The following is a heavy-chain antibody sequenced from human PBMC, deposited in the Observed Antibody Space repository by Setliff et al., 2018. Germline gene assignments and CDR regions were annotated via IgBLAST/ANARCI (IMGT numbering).Heavy chain of an antibody. Sequence: PSETLSLTCAVSGGSISSSDSNTNWWSWVRQPPGKGLEWVSGISGSGGSTYYADSVKGRFTISRDSSKNSLYLQMNSLRAEDTAVYYCARLYYNFWSGYFWEHAQFDPWGQGTLVTVSS. CDR2: ISGSGGST. J-gene: IGHJ5*02. V-gene: IGHV3-23*01. CDR3: ARLYYNFWSGYFWEHAQFDP. CDR1: GGSISSSD. D-gene: IGHD3-3*01.